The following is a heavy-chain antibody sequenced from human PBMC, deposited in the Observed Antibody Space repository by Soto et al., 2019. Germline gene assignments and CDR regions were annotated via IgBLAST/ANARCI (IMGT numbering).Heavy chain of an antibody. D-gene: IGHD6-13*01. Sequence: GSLRLSCAASGFTFSSYWMHWVRQVPGKGLVWVSRINSDGSSTTYADSVKGRFTISRDNAKNMLYLQMNSLRVEDTALYYCARGPEGINWYTPPIDYWGQGTLVTVSS. CDR1: GFTFSSYW. CDR2: INSDGSST. V-gene: IGHV3-74*01. J-gene: IGHJ4*02. CDR3: ARGPEGINWYTPPIDY.